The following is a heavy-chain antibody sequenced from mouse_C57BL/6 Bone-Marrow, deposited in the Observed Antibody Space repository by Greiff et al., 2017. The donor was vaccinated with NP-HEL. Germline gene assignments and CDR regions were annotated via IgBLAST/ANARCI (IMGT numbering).Heavy chain of an antibody. CDR3: AREGLRRKVWFAY. Sequence: QVQLKESGPELVKPGASVKISCKASGYSFTSYYIHWVKQRPGQGLEWIGWIYPGSGNTKYNEKFKGKATLTADTSSSTAYMQLSSLTSEDSAVYYCAREGLRRKVWFAYWGQGTLVTVSA. J-gene: IGHJ3*01. CDR1: GYSFTSYY. V-gene: IGHV1-66*01. D-gene: IGHD2-4*01. CDR2: IYPGSGNT.